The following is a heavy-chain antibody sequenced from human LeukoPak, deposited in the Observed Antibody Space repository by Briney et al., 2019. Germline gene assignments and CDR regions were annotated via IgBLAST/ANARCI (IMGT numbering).Heavy chain of an antibody. CDR2: ISYDGGIK. D-gene: IGHD3-10*01. CDR1: GFTFSRYG. J-gene: IGHJ3*02. Sequence: PGGSLRLSCAASGFTFSRYGIHWVRQAPGKGLEWVAVISYDGGIKYYADSVKGRFTISRDNSKNTLYLQMNSLRAEDTAVYYCAKLVGYYGSGSYYKRHDAFDIWGQGTMVTVSS. CDR3: AKLVGYYGSGSYYKRHDAFDI. V-gene: IGHV3-30*18.